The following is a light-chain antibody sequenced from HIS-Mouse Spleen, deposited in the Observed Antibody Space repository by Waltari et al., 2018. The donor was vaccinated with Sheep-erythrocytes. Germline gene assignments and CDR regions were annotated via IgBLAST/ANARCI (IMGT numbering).Light chain of an antibody. Sequence: QSALTQPPSASGSPGQSVTISCTGTSSDVGGYNYVSWYQQHPGKAPKLMIDEVSRGPPGVLVRSLGSKSGNTASRPVSGLQAEVEADYSCSSYAGSNNGLFGGGTNLPVL. J-gene: IGLJ3*02. CDR3: SSYAGSNNGL. CDR1: SSDVGGYNY. CDR2: EVS. V-gene: IGLV2-8*01.